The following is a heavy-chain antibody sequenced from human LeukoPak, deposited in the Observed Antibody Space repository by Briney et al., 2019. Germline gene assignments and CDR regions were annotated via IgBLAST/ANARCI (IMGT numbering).Heavy chain of an antibody. J-gene: IGHJ4*02. V-gene: IGHV3-23*01. CDR1: GSTFSSYA. CDR2: ISGSGGST. Sequence: GGSLRLSCAASGSTFSSYAMSWVRQAPGKGLEWVSAISGSGGSTYYADPVKGRFTISRDNSKNTLYLQMNSLRAEDTAVYYCAKTVGSGWYGDFDYWGQGTLVTVSS. D-gene: IGHD6-19*01. CDR3: AKTVGSGWYGDFDY.